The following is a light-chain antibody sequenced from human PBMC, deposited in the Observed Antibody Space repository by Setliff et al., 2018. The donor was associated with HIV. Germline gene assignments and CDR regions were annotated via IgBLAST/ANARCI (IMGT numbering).Light chain of an antibody. CDR3: QVWDSSSDHVI. V-gene: IGLV3-21*04. CDR1: NIARQA. J-gene: IGLJ2*01. Sequence: SYALTQPPSVSVAPGKTARITCGGDNIARQAVNWYQQKPGLAPVLVIYSDSDRPSGIPERFSGSTSGNTATLTISRVEAGDEADYFCQVWDSSSDHVIFGGGTKVTVL. CDR2: SDS.